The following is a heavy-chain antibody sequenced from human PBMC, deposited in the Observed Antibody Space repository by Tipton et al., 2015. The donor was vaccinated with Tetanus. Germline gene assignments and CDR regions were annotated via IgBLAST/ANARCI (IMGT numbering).Heavy chain of an antibody. J-gene: IGHJ4*02. V-gene: IGHV3-48*03. D-gene: IGHD6-19*01. CDR1: GFIFSSYD. CDR2: TSSSGNNI. Sequence: SLRLSCAASGFIFSSYDMHWVRQAPGKGLEWVSDTSSSGNNIYYADSVKGRFTISRDNAKNSLYLQMNSLRAGDTAVYYCARGTQWLPFDYWGQGTLVTVPS. CDR3: ARGTQWLPFDY.